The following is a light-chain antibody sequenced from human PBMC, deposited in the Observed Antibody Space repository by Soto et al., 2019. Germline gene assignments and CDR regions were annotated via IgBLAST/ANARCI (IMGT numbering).Light chain of an antibody. V-gene: IGKV1-5*01. CDR2: DVS. CDR1: QNINNW. Sequence: DIQMTQSPSTLSASIGDRVTITCRASQNINNWLAWYQQKPGKAPKLLIYDVSSLEIGPPLRFSGSGSWTEFSLTTSTLQPDDFATYYCHQYQSYSHTFGQGTKLEIK. CDR3: HQYQSYSHT. J-gene: IGKJ2*01.